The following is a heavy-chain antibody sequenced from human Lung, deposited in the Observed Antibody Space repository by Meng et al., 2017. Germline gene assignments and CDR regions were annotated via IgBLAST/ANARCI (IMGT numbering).Heavy chain of an antibody. CDR2: ISHSGST. Sequence: QLQMQETGPRLVQPSGTLSLACAVSGDSITRTQWWSGLRQTPGKGLEWIGEISHSGSTVYRPSLQGRVSISLDKSNNEFSLKLTSVTAADTAVYYCARETLRELGLFHYWGQGILVTVSS. D-gene: IGHD1-7*01. CDR1: GDSITRTQW. CDR3: ARETLRELGLFHY. V-gene: IGHV4-4*02. J-gene: IGHJ4*02.